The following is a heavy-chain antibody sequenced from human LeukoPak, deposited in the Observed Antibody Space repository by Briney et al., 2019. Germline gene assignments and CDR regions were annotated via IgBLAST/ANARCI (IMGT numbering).Heavy chain of an antibody. CDR1: GYTFTGYY. CDR3: ARGGRIGYAIETY. J-gene: IGHJ4*02. Sequence: ASLKVSCKASGYTFTGYYMHWVRQAPGQGLEWMGRINPNSGGTNYAQKFQGRVTMTRDTSISTAYMELSRLRSDDTAVYYCARGGRIGYAIETYWGQGTLVTVSS. CDR2: INPNSGGT. D-gene: IGHD5-18*01. V-gene: IGHV1-2*06.